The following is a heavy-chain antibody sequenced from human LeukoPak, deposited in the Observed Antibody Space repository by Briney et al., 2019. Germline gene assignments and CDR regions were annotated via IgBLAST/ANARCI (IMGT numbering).Heavy chain of an antibody. CDR3: TRSGFSNGYDY. CDR2: ITPDGTDT. CDR1: GFSFSGHW. V-gene: IGHV3-74*03. J-gene: IGHJ4*02. D-gene: IGHD2-8*01. Sequence: PGGSLRLSCVASGFSFSGHWMHWVRHAPGKGLVAVSRITPDGTDTAYADSVKGRFTISRDNAKNTLYLEMNSLTAEDTALYYCTRSGFSNGYDYWGQGTLVTVSS.